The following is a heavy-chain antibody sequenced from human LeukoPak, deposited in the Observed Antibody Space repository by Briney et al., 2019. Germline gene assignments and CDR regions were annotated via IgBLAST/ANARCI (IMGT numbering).Heavy chain of an antibody. V-gene: IGHV3-23*01. CDR1: GFTFNTYP. D-gene: IGHD2-2*02. CDR2: ISGSGSST. Sequence: GGSLRLSCAASGFTFNTYPMYWVRQAPGKGLEWVSAISGSGSSTYYADSVKGRFTISRDNSKNTLYLQMNSLRAEDTAVYYCARGCSSTSCYTVFDYWGQGTLVTVSS. J-gene: IGHJ4*02. CDR3: ARGCSSTSCYTVFDY.